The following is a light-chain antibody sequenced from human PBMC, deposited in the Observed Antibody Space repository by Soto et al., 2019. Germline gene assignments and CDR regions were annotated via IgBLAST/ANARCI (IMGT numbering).Light chain of an antibody. J-gene: IGLJ2*01. CDR2: DVS. V-gene: IGLV2-14*01. CDR1: SSDVGGYNY. Sequence: QSALTQPASVSGSPGQSITISCTGTSSDVGGYNYVSWYQQHPGKAPKLMIYDVSNRPSGVSNRFSGSKSGNTASLTISGLQAEDEADYDCSSYTSSSTPVFCGWTKLTVL. CDR3: SSYTSSSTPV.